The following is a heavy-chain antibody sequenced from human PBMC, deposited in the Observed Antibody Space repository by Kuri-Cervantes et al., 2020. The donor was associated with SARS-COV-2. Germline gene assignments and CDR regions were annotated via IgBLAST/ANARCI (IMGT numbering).Heavy chain of an antibody. CDR2: IYYSGST. D-gene: IGHD5-18*01. Sequence: SETLSLTCTVSGGSISSYYWSWIRQPPGKGLEWIGSIYYSGSTNYNPSLKSRVTISVDTSKNQFSLKLSSVTAADTAVYYCARAGVQLWLSIDYWGQGTLVTVSS. CDR3: ARAGVQLWLSIDY. V-gene: IGHV4-59*01. J-gene: IGHJ4*02. CDR1: GGSISSYY.